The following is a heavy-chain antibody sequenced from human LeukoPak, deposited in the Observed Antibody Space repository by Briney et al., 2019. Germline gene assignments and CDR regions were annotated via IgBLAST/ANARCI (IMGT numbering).Heavy chain of an antibody. CDR1: GFTFSNYA. CDR2: IKSNGGDT. CDR3: ANRGRTAVASYYFDY. Sequence: GGSLRLSCAASGFTFSNYAMSWVRQAPGKGLEWVSLIKSNGGDTYYADSVEGRFIISRDNSRNTLYLQMNSLRAEDTAIYYCANRGRTAVASYYFDYWGQGTLVTASS. J-gene: IGHJ4*02. D-gene: IGHD2-15*01. V-gene: IGHV3-23*01.